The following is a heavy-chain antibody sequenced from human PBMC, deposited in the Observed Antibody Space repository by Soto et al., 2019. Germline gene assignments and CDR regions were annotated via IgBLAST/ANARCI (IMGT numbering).Heavy chain of an antibody. CDR2: ISSSSSYI. V-gene: IGHV3-21*01. J-gene: IGHJ6*02. D-gene: IGHD2-2*01. CDR3: ARGGRHLRIVLVPAYYYGMDV. Sequence: PGGSLRLSCAASGFTFSSYSMNWVRQAPEKKLEWVSSISSSSSYIYYADSVKGRFTISRDNAKNSLYLQMNSLRAEDTAVYYCARGGRHLRIVLVPAYYYGMDVWGQGTTVTVSS. CDR1: GFTFSSYS.